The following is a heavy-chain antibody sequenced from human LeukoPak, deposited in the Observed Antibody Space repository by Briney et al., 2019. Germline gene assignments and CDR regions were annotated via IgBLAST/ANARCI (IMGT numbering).Heavy chain of an antibody. V-gene: IGHV1-58*02. J-gene: IGHJ6*03. CDR3: AACSGCHYYYYYMDV. CDR1: GFTFTSSA. D-gene: IGHD6-19*01. Sequence: GTSVKVSCKASGFTFTSSAMQWVRQARGQRLEWIGWIVVGSGNTNYAQKFKERVTITRDMSTSTAYMELSSLRSEDTAVYYCAACSGCHYYYYYMDVWGKGTTVTVSS. CDR2: IVVGSGNT.